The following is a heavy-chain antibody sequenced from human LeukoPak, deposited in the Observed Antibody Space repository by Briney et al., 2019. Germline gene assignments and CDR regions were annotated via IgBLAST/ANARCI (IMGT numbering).Heavy chain of an antibody. D-gene: IGHD2-2*01. J-gene: IGHJ4*02. V-gene: IGHV3-23*01. Sequence: GGSLRLSCAASGFSFANYVMSWPPPPPPHPPDSLSPLTPAGTTFYADIVKGRFSVSRDNFKHTLSLQMNSLRAEDTAVYYCVKESPYPEGSTARIYYFDNWGQGTLVTVSS. CDR3: VKESPYPEGSTARIYYFDN. CDR2: LTPAGTT. CDR1: GFSFANYV.